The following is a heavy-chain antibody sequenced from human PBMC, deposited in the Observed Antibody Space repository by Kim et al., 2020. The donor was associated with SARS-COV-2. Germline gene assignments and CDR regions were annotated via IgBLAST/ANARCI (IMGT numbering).Heavy chain of an antibody. V-gene: IGHV3-33*05. CDR2: ISYDGSYK. CDR1: GFMFRDFA. J-gene: IGHJ4*01. CDR3: TTSYSGRALGDLDC. Sequence: GGSLRLSCSGSGFMFRDFALHWVRQVPGKGLEWVSVISYDGSYKNYVDSVRGRFTISRENSKSTLYLQMNSLRDEDTAIYYCTTSYSGRALGDLDCWG. D-gene: IGHD1-26*01.